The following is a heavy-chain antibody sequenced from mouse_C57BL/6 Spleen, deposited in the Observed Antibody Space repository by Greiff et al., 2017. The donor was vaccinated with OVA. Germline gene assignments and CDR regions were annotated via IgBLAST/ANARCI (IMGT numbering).Heavy chain of an antibody. CDR1: GYTFTSYW. D-gene: IGHD1-1*01. CDR2: INPSNGGT. Sequence: QVQLQQSGTDLVKPGASVKLSCKASGYTFTSYWMHWVKQRPGQGLEWIGNINPSNGGTNYNEKFKSKATLTVDKSSSTAYMQLRSLTSEDSAVYYGARAWDYYGSSYGLAYWGQGTLVTVSA. CDR3: ARAWDYYGSSYGLAY. V-gene: IGHV1-53*01. J-gene: IGHJ3*01.